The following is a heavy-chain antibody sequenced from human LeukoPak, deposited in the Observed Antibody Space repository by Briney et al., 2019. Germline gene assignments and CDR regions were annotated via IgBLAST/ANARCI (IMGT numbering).Heavy chain of an antibody. CDR2: ISYDGSNK. J-gene: IGHJ4*02. CDR3: ARTPLSGSYFDY. Sequence: PGGSLRLSCAASGFTFSSYAMHWVRQAPGKGLEWVAVISYDGSNKYYADSVKGRFTISRDNSKNTLYLQMNSLRAEDTAVYYCARTPLSGSYFDYWGQGTLVTVSS. V-gene: IGHV3-30-3*01. CDR1: GFTFSSYA. D-gene: IGHD3-22*01.